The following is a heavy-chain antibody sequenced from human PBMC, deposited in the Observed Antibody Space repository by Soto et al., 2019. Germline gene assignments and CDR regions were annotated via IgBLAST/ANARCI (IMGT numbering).Heavy chain of an antibody. Sequence: PSETLSLTCTVSGGSISSGDYYWSWIRQHPGKGLEWIGYIYYSGSTYYNPSLKSRVTISVDTSKNQFSLKLSSVTAADTAAYYCARGGISHWAYFYYMDVWDRGTTVTVSS. CDR2: IYYSGST. V-gene: IGHV4-31*03. D-gene: IGHD2-21*01. J-gene: IGHJ6*03. CDR3: ARGGISHWAYFYYMDV. CDR1: GGSISSGDYY.